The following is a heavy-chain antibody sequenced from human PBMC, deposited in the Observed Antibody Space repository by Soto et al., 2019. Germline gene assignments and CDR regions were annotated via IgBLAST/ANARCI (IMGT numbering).Heavy chain of an antibody. Sequence: GGSLRLSCAASGFTFSSYGMHWVRQAPGKGLEWVAVIWYDGSNKYYADSVKGRFTISRDNSKNTLYLQMNSLRAEDTAVYYCARDLPGGGSSWYTKNPTGTATFDYWGQGTLVTVSS. CDR3: ARDLPGGGSSWYTKNPTGTATFDY. CDR2: IWYDGSNK. J-gene: IGHJ4*02. V-gene: IGHV3-33*01. CDR1: GFTFSSYG. D-gene: IGHD6-13*01.